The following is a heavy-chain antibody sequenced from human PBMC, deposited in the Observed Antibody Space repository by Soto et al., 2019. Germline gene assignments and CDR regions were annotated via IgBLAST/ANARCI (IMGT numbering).Heavy chain of an antibody. J-gene: IGHJ4*02. CDR2: ISGGASDK. V-gene: IGHV3-7*01. Sequence: EVQLVESGGRLVQPGGSLRLSCAASGFMFSAYWMSWVRQDPGKGLEWVAPISGGASDKFYVNSVKGRFTISREDSTNTPYLQMISLRDEDTAVYYYVRDAWYRFDSWGQGTLVTVSS. D-gene: IGHD1-20*01. CDR3: VRDAWYRFDS. CDR1: GFMFSAYW.